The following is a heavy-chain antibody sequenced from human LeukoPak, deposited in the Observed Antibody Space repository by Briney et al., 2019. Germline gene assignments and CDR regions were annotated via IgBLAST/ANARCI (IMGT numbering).Heavy chain of an antibody. Sequence: SGGSLRLSCAASGFTFSNYGIHWVRQAPGKGLEWVAVISYDGNKYYADSVKGRFTISRDNSKNTLYLQMNSLRAEDTAVYYCTRSDDYGASGDYWGQGTLVTVSS. CDR3: TRSDDYGASGDY. D-gene: IGHD4-17*01. V-gene: IGHV3-30*03. CDR1: GFTFSNYG. CDR2: ISYDGNK. J-gene: IGHJ4*02.